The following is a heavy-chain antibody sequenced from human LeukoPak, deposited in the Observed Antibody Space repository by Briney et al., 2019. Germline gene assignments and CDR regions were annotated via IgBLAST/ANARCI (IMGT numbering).Heavy chain of an antibody. CDR3: ARDPSHYGAYVVYSDY. Sequence: GGSLRLSCAASGFTFSTYAMHWVRQAPGRGLEWVAFISSDGSKKYFADSVKGRFTISRDNSKNTLYLQMNSLRAEDTTVYYCARDPSHYGAYVVYSDYWGQGTLVTVSS. J-gene: IGHJ4*02. CDR2: ISSDGSKK. V-gene: IGHV3-30*04. D-gene: IGHD4-17*01. CDR1: GFTFSTYA.